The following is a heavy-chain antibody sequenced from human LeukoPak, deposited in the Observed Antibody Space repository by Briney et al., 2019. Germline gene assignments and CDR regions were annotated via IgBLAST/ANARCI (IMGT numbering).Heavy chain of an antibody. CDR2: ISSSGSTI. CDR3: ARGTYSSGCFGEAGAFDI. D-gene: IGHD6-19*01. CDR1: GFTFSSYE. Sequence: GGSLRLSCAASGFTFSSYEMNWVRQAPGKGLEWVSYISSSGSTIYYADSVKGRFTISRDNAQNSLYLQMNSLRAENTAVYYCARGTYSSGCFGEAGAFDIWGEETVVTVSS. J-gene: IGHJ3*02. V-gene: IGHV3-48*03.